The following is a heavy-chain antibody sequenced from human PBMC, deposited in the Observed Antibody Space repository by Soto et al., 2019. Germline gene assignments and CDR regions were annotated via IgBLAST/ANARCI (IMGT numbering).Heavy chain of an antibody. Sequence: PSETLSLTCTVSGGSISSGGYYWSWTRQHPGKGLEWIGYIYYSGSTYYNPSLKSRVTISVDTSKNQFSLKLSSVTAADTAVYYCARETGYYDILTGYYKADNWFDPWGQGTLVTVSS. CDR1: GGSISSGGYY. CDR3: ARETGYYDILTGYYKADNWFDP. D-gene: IGHD3-9*01. CDR2: IYYSGST. V-gene: IGHV4-31*03. J-gene: IGHJ5*02.